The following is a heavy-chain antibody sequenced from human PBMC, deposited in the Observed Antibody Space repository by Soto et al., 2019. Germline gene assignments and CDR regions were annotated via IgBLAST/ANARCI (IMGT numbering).Heavy chain of an antibody. D-gene: IGHD5-18*01. J-gene: IGHJ5*02. V-gene: IGHV4-34*01. Sequence: QVQLQQWGAGLLKPSETLSLTCAVYGGSFSGYYWSWIRQPPGKGLEWIGEINRSGSTNYNPSLKSRVTISVDTSKNQFSLKLSSVTAADTAVYYCARGVGWWGYSRDRFDPWGQGTLVTVSS. CDR1: GGSFSGYY. CDR2: INRSGST. CDR3: ARGVGWWGYSRDRFDP.